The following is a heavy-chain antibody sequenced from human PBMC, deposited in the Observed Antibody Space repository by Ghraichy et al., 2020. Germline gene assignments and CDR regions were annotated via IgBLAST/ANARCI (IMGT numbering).Heavy chain of an antibody. CDR2: ISGDGGIT. Sequence: GGSLRLSCAASGFTFDDYAMHWVRQAPGKGLEWVSLISGDGGITYYADSVKGRFTISRDNSKNSLYLQMNSLRTEDTALYYCAKDIGGAATVSDAFDIWGQGTMVTVSS. D-gene: IGHD2-15*01. V-gene: IGHV3-43*02. CDR1: GFTFDDYA. CDR3: AKDIGGAATVSDAFDI. J-gene: IGHJ3*02.